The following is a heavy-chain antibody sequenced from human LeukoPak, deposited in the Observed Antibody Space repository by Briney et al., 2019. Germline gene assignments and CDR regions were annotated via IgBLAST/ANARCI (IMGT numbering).Heavy chain of an antibody. CDR2: ISYDGSNK. D-gene: IGHD3-22*01. V-gene: IGHV3-30-3*01. CDR1: GFTFSSYA. CDR3: ARVRDYYDSSGLDY. Sequence: PGRSLRLSCAASGFTFSSYAMHWVRQAPGKGLEWVAVISYDGSNKYYADSVKGRFTISRDNSKNTLYLQMNSLRAEDTAVYYCARVRDYYDSSGLDYWGQGTLVTVSS. J-gene: IGHJ4*02.